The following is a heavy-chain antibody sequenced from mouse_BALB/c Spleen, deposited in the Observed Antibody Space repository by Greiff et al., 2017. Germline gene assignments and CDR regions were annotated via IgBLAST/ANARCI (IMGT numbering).Heavy chain of an antibody. V-gene: IGHV5-4*02. CDR3: AREYYGKGNYYAMDY. J-gene: IGHJ4*01. CDR1: GFTFSDYY. CDR2: ISDGGSYT. Sequence: EVMLVESGGGLVKPGGSLKLSCAASGFTFSDYYMYWVRQTPEKRLEWVATISDGGSYTYYPDSVKGRFTISRDNAKNNLYLQMSSLKSEDTAMYYCAREYYGKGNYYAMDYWGQGTSVTVSS. D-gene: IGHD1-1*02.